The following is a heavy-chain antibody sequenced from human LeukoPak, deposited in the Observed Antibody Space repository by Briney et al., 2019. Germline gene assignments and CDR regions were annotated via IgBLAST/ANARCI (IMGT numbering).Heavy chain of an antibody. V-gene: IGHV4-39*01. CDR1: GGSLSSSSYY. J-gene: IGHJ4*02. CDR2: IYYSGST. Sequence: SETLSLTCTVSGGSLSSSSYYWGWIRQPPGKGLEWIGSIYYSGSTYYNPSLKSEVTISVDTSKNQFSLKLSSVTAADTAVYYCARQYGDYGMLDYWGQGTLVTVSS. D-gene: IGHD4-17*01. CDR3: ARQYGDYGMLDY.